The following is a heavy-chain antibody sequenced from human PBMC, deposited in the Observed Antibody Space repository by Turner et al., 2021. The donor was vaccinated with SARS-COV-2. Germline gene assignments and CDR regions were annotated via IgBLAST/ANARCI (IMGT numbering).Heavy chain of an antibody. V-gene: IGHV1-69*06. CDR1: GGTFSSDA. D-gene: IGHD3-10*01. CDR3: ARGATLVRGVIENLYYYYYGMDV. Sequence: QVQLVQSGAEVKKPGSSVKVSGKASGGTFSSDAISWVRQAPGQGLEVMGGSNPIFGTANFGQKFQGRVTITADKSTSTAYMELSSLRSEDTAVYYCARGATLVRGVIENLYYYYYGMDVWGQGTTVTVSS. CDR2: SNPIFGTA. J-gene: IGHJ6*02.